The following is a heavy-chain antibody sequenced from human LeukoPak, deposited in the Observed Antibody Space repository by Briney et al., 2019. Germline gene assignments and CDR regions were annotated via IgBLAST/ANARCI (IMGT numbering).Heavy chain of an antibody. CDR3: AKEIVGATGHGNDY. CDR2: ISDGGDST. CDR1: GFTFSSEG. D-gene: IGHD1-26*01. J-gene: IGHJ4*02. V-gene: IGHV3-23*01. Sequence: GGSLRLSCAASGFTFSSEGMAWLRQAPGKGLEWVSSISDGGDSTYYADSVKGRFTISRDPSKNTLYLQMNSLRAEDTAVYYCAKEIVGATGHGNDYWGQGTLVTVSS.